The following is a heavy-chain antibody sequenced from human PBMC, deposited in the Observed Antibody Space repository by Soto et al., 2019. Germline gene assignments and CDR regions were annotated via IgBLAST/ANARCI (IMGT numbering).Heavy chain of an antibody. CDR3: ASAVAGDFDY. V-gene: IGHV3-30*03. J-gene: IGHJ4*02. CDR2: ISYDGSNK. Sequence: QVQLVESGGGVVQPGRSLRLSCAASGFTFSSYGMHWVRQAPGKGLEWVAVISYDGSNKYYADSVKGRFTISRDNSKNTLYLQMNSLRAEDRAVYYCASAVAGDFDYWGQGTLVTVSS. CDR1: GFTFSSYG. D-gene: IGHD6-19*01.